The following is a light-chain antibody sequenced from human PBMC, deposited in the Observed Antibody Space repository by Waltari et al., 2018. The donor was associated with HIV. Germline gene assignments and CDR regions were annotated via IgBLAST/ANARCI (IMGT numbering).Light chain of an antibody. CDR1: QSLNAH. J-gene: IGKJ4*01. CDR3: QQRSSWPSLP. V-gene: IGKV3-11*01. CDR2: GTS. Sequence: EIVLTQSPATLPLSPGERAILSCRASQSLNAHLAWYQQKSGQAPRLLMYGTSIRAAGTPVRCGGSWFGTEFTLTSSDVEPHDVAIGYCQQRSSWPSLPFGGVDRVEIK.